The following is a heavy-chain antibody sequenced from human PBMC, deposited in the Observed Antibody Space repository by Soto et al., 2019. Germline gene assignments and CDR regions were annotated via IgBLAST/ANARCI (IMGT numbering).Heavy chain of an antibody. CDR3: ARVRDGGRGYDAFDI. Sequence: GGSLRLSCAASGFTFSSYWMSWVRQAPGKGLEWVANIKQDGSEKYYVDSVKGRFTISRDNAKNSLYLKMNSLRAEDTALYYCARVRDGGRGYDAFDIWGQGTMVTVSS. CDR2: IKQDGSEK. D-gene: IGHD3-10*01. J-gene: IGHJ3*02. CDR1: GFTFSSYW. V-gene: IGHV3-7*01.